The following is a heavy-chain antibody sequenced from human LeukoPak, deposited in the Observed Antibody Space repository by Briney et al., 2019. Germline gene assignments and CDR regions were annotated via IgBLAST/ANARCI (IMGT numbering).Heavy chain of an antibody. Sequence: ASVKVSCKASGYTFTGYYMHWVRQAPGQGLEWMGWINPNSGGTNYAQKFQGRVTTTRDTSISTAYMELSRLRSDDTAVYYCAMGGRAITFGGVMVVGAFDIWGQGTMVTVSS. V-gene: IGHV1-2*02. CDR3: AMGGRAITFGGVMVVGAFDI. J-gene: IGHJ3*02. D-gene: IGHD3-16*01. CDR2: INPNSGGT. CDR1: GYTFTGYY.